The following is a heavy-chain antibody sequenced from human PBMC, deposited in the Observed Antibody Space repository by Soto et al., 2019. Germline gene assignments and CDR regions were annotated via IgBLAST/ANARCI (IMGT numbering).Heavy chain of an antibody. V-gene: IGHV5-51*01. D-gene: IGHD6-13*01. CDR1: GYSFTNYW. Sequence: GESLKISCKGSGYSFTNYWIAWVRQMPGKGLEWMGIIYPGDSDTRYSPSFQGQVTISADKSISTAYLQWSSLRASDTAIYYCASNPAGITDWYDSGGHGTLVTVSS. CDR2: IYPGDSDT. J-gene: IGHJ5*01. CDR3: ASNPAGITDWYDS.